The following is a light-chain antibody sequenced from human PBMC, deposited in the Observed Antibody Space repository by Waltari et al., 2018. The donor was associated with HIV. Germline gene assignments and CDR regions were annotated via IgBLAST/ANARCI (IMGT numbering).Light chain of an antibody. CDR3: HVWDSSNAEDV. J-gene: IGLJ1*01. CDR2: RDK. CDR1: NIGSKS. Sequence: SYEVTQPLSVSVALGQTARLTCRANNIGSKSVHWYQQQPGQAPVLVIYRDKNRPSGVPERFSGSNSVNTATLTISGAQAGDEADYYCHVWDSSNAEDVFGTGTKVSVL. V-gene: IGLV3-9*01.